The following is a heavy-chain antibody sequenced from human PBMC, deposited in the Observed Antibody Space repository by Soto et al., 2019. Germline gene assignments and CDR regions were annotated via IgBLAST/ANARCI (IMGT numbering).Heavy chain of an antibody. D-gene: IGHD3-10*01. CDR2: IYSGGYT. CDR3: GTPPGGGGY. V-gene: IGHV3-53*01. Sequence: EVQLVESGGGLIQPGGSLRLSCAVSGFTVSNNYMSWVRQAPGKGLEGVSVIYSGGYTAYGDSVKGRFTISRDNSKSTLYIEMNGLGADAAAVVYWGTPPGGGGYWGQGTLVTVSS. CDR1: GFTVSNNY. J-gene: IGHJ4*02.